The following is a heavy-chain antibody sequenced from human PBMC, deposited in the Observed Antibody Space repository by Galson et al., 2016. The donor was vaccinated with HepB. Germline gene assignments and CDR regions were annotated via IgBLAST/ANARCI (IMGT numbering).Heavy chain of an antibody. Sequence: ETLSLTCTVSGGSVSRGSCHWSWIRQPPGEGLEWIGYIYYTGTTNYNPSLKTRVTISVDTSKNQFSLKLNSVTAADTAVYYCARVCVEQQLVRWFDYWGQGILVTVPS. J-gene: IGHJ4*02. V-gene: IGHV4-61*01. CDR2: IYYTGTT. D-gene: IGHD6-13*01. CDR3: ARVCVEQQLVRWFDY. CDR1: GGSVSRGSCH.